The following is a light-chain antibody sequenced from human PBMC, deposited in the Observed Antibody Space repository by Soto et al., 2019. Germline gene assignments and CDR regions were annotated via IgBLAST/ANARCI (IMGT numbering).Light chain of an antibody. V-gene: IGLV4-69*01. CDR2: LNSDGSH. CDR3: QTWGTGIRV. J-gene: IGLJ3*02. CDR1: SGHSSYA. Sequence: QPVLTQSPSASAFLGASVNLTCTLSSGHSSYAIAWHQQQPEKGPRYLMKLNSDGSHSKGDGIPDRFSGSSSGAERYLTISSLQSEDEADYYCQTWGTGIRVFGGGTKLTVL.